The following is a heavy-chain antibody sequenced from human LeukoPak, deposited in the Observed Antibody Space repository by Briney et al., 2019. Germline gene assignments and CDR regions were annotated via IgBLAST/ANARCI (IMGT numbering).Heavy chain of an antibody. CDR1: GYTFTGYY. Sequence: GDSLKISCKASGYTFTGYYIHWVRQAPGQGLEWMGRINPNSGGTNYAQKFQGRVTMTRDTSISTAYMELSRLTSDDTALYYCATYYYDTTGYHTLDSWGQGTLVTVSS. V-gene: IGHV1-2*06. J-gene: IGHJ4*02. CDR3: ATYYYDTTGYHTLDS. D-gene: IGHD3-22*01. CDR2: INPNSGGT.